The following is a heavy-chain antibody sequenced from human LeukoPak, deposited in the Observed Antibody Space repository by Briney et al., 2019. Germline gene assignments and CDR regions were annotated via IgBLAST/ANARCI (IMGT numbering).Heavy chain of an antibody. D-gene: IGHD6-19*01. CDR2: IYSGGST. CDR1: GISFSSHG. Sequence: PGTSLRLSCAASGISFSSHGMHWVRQAPGKGLEWVSVIYSGGSTYYADSVKGRFTISRDNSKNTLYLQMNSLRAEDTAVYYCATSRAIYSSGWYGLDYWGQGTLVTVSS. J-gene: IGHJ4*02. V-gene: IGHV3-66*01. CDR3: ATSRAIYSSGWYGLDY.